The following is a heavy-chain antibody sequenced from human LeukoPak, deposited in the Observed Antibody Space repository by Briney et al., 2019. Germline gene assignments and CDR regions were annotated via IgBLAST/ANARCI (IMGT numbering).Heavy chain of an antibody. CDR3: ARDGLCSSTSCYKAFDI. Sequence: SETLSLTCTVSGGSISSGSYYWSWIRQPAGKGLEWIGRIYTSGSTNYNPSLKSRVTISVDTSKNQFSLKLSSVTAADTAVYYCARDGLCSSTSCYKAFDIWGQGTMVTVSS. V-gene: IGHV4-61*02. CDR2: IYTSGST. J-gene: IGHJ3*02. CDR1: GGSISSGSYY. D-gene: IGHD2-2*02.